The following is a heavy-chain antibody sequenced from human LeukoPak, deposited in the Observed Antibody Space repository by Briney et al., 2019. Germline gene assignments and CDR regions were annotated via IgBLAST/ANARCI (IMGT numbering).Heavy chain of an antibody. Sequence: ASVKVSCYASGYTFTSYAFSWVRQAPGQGLEWMGWINSNNGDTYYARKFQDRVTMTTDTSTTTVYMELTSLTSDDTAVYFCERAITEHSTGWYGCDYWGQGTLVTVS. V-gene: IGHV1-18*01. CDR2: INSNNGDT. CDR3: ERAITEHSTGWYGCDY. D-gene: IGHD6-19*01. CDR1: GYTFTSYA. J-gene: IGHJ4*02.